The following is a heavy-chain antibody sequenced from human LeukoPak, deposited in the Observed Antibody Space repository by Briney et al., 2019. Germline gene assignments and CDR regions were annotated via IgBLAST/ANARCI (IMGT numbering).Heavy chain of an antibody. CDR2: ISSSSSYI. J-gene: IGHJ4*02. CDR3: ASSVFLGIVAPLGY. D-gene: IGHD5-12*01. Sequence: GGSLRLSCAASGFTFSSYSMNWVRQAPGKGLEWVSSISSSSSYIYYADSVKGRFTISRDNAKNSLYLQMNSLRAEDTAVYYCASSVFLGIVAPLGYWGQGTLVTVSS. CDR1: GFTFSSYS. V-gene: IGHV3-21*01.